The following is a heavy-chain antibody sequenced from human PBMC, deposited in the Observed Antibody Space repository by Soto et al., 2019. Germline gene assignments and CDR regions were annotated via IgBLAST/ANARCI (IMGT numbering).Heavy chain of an antibody. CDR2: ISGSGGST. D-gene: IGHD6-19*01. Sequence: PGGSLRLSCAASGFTFSSYAMSWVRQAPGKXLEWVSAISGSGGSTYYADSVKGRFTISRDNSKNTLYLQMNSLRAEDTAVYYCAKVMTVAGRNYYYYGMDVWGQGTTVTVSS. CDR1: GFTFSSYA. J-gene: IGHJ6*02. CDR3: AKVMTVAGRNYYYYGMDV. V-gene: IGHV3-23*01.